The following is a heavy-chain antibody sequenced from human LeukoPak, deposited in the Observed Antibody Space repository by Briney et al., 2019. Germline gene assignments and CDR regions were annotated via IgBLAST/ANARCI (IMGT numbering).Heavy chain of an antibody. CDR1: GYTFSSYD. CDR2: ISAYSGNT. CDR3: ARAKRSVYYGSGEQDAFDI. Sequence: ASVRVSCKASGYTFSSYDITWVRQAPGQGLEWMGWISAYSGNTNYAQKFQGRVTITRDTSASTAYMELSSLRSEDTAVYYCARAKRSVYYGSGEQDAFDIWGQGTMVTVSS. V-gene: IGHV1-18*01. D-gene: IGHD3-10*01. J-gene: IGHJ3*02.